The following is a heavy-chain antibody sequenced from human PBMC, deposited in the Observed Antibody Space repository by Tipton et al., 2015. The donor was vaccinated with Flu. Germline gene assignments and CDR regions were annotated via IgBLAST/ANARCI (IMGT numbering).Heavy chain of an antibody. CDR3: ARRDYSNYVSDPKNGFDP. D-gene: IGHD4-11*01. V-gene: IGHV4-38-2*01. Sequence: LRLSCEVSGDSITSDYYWAWIRQFPGKGLEWIGTVSRTGSTIYNPSLKSRVAISIDTSKNQFSLNIRSVTAADMAVYYCARRDYSNYVSDPKNGFDPWGQGTLVTVSS. J-gene: IGHJ5*02. CDR1: GDSITSDYY. CDR2: VSRTGST.